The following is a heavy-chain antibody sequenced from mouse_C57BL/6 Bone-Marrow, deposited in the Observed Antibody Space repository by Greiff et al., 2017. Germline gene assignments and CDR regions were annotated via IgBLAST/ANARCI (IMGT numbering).Heavy chain of an antibody. CDR1: GYTFTSYG. Sequence: LVESGAELARPGASVKLSCKASGYTFTSYGISWVKQRTGQGLEWIGEIYPRSGNTYYNEKFKGKATLTADKSSSTAYMELRSLTSEDSAVYFCARPYYYGLAYWGQGTLVTVSA. CDR3: ARPYYYGLAY. J-gene: IGHJ3*01. CDR2: IYPRSGNT. V-gene: IGHV1-81*01. D-gene: IGHD1-1*01.